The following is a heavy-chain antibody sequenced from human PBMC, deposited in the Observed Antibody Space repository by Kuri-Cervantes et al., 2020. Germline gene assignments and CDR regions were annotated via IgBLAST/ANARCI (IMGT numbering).Heavy chain of an antibody. CDR1: GGSFSGYY. Sequence: SETLSLTCAVYGGSFSGYYWSWIRQPPGKGLEWIGEINHSGSTNYNPSLKSRVTISVDTSKNQFSPKLSSVTAADTAVYYCARERHTTTMFIDYWGQGTLVTVSS. J-gene: IGHJ4*02. V-gene: IGHV4-34*01. CDR2: INHSGST. D-gene: IGHD3-10*02. CDR3: ARERHTTTMFIDY.